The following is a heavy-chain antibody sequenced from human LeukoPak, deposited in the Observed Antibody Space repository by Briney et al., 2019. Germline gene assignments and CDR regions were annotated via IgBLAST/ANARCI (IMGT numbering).Heavy chain of an antibody. V-gene: IGHV1-46*01. CDR3: ARRSSRWYGNYFFDY. Sequence: ASVKVSCKASGYTFTGNYIHWVRQAPGQGLEWMGIINPSGGSTSYAQKFQGRVTLTRDTSTSTVYMELSSLRSEDSALYYCARRSSRWYGNYFFDYWGQGTLVTVSS. J-gene: IGHJ4*02. CDR1: GYTFTGNY. CDR2: INPSGGST. D-gene: IGHD6-13*01.